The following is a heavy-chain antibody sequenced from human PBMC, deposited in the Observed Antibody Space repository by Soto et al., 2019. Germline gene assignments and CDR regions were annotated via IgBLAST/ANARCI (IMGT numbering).Heavy chain of an antibody. CDR3: ASWYYGSWSYFHN. CDR1: GYTFTSYG. J-gene: IGHJ4*02. V-gene: IGHV1-18*01. D-gene: IGHD3-10*01. CDR2: INPYNGNT. Sequence: QVQLVQSGAEVKKPGASVKVSCKASGYTFTSYGISWVRQAPGQGLEWMGWINPYNGNTNYAPKLQGRVTMTTDTPTSTAYMELGSLSSDDTAVYYCASWYYGSWSYFHNWGQGTLVTVSS.